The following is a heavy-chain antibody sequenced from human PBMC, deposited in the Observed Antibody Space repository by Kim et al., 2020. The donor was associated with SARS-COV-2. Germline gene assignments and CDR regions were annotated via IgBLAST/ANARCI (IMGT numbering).Heavy chain of an antibody. Sequence: DSVKGRFTISRDNAKNSLYLKMNSLGAEDTAVYYCARDGMFLDYYYMDVWGKGTTVTVSS. D-gene: IGHD3-3*01. J-gene: IGHJ6*03. V-gene: IGHV3-48*03. CDR3: ARDGMFLDYYYMDV.